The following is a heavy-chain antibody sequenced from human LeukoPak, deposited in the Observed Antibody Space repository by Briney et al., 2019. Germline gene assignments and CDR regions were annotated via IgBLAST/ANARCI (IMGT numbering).Heavy chain of an antibody. CDR3: AREHYGSGSYYNLRYYGMDV. Sequence: PGGSLRLSCAASGFTFSSYAMSWVRQAPGKGLEWVSAISGSGGSTYYADSVKGRFTISRDNAKNSLYLQMNSLRAEDTAVYYCAREHYGSGSYYNLRYYGMDVWGQGTTVTVSS. J-gene: IGHJ6*02. CDR1: GFTFSSYA. CDR2: ISGSGGST. D-gene: IGHD3-10*01. V-gene: IGHV3-23*01.